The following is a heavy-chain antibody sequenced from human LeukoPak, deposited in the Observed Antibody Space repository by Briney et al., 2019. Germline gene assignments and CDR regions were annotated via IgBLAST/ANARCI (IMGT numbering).Heavy chain of an antibody. CDR3: ARHHGVDYYYYMDV. J-gene: IGHJ6*03. D-gene: IGHD4-17*01. CDR1: GYTFTGYY. CDR2: INPNSGGT. V-gene: IGHV1-2*02. Sequence: ASVKVSCKASGYTFTGYYMHWVRQAPGQGLEWMGWINPNSGGTNYAQKFQGRVTMTRDTSISTAYMELSRLRSDDTAVYYCARHHGVDYYYYMDVWGKGTTVTVSS.